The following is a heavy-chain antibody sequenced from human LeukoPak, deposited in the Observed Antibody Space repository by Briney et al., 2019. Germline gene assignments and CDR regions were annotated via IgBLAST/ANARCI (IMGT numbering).Heavy chain of an antibody. D-gene: IGHD5-18*01. CDR3: AREGFSYGARGLDY. J-gene: IGHJ4*02. V-gene: IGHV1-69*04. CDR1: GGTFSSYA. CDR2: IIPILGIA. Sequence: APVKVSCKASGGTFSSYAISWVRQAPGQGLEWMGRIIPILGIANYAQKFQGRVTITADKSTSTAYMELSSLRSEDTAVYYCAREGFSYGARGLDYWGQGTLVTVSS.